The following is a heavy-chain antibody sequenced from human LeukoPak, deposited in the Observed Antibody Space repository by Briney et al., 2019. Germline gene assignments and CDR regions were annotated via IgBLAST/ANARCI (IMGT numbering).Heavy chain of an antibody. CDR3: ARDKDTGSFFDY. CDR1: GGSFSGYY. D-gene: IGHD1-26*01. V-gene: IGHV4-34*01. J-gene: IGHJ4*02. Sequence: SETLSLTCAVYGGSFSGYYWSCIRQPPGKGLEWIGEINHSGSTNYNPSLKSRVTISVDTSKNQFSLKLSSVTAADTAVYYCARDKDTGSFFDYWGQGTLVTVSS. CDR2: INHSGST.